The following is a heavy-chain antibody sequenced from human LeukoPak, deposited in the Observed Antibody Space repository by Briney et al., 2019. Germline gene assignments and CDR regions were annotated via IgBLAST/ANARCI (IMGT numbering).Heavy chain of an antibody. CDR3: TTDGGAVWLVLESY. Sequence: GGSLRLSCAASGFTFSDAWMNWVRQAPGKGLEWVGRIKSKSHGETIDYAAPVKGRFTISRDDSENTVYLQMNSLKTEDTALYYCTTDGGAVWLVLESYWGQGSLVTVSS. CDR1: GFTFSDAW. J-gene: IGHJ4*02. V-gene: IGHV3-15*01. CDR2: IKSKSHGETI. D-gene: IGHD6-19*01.